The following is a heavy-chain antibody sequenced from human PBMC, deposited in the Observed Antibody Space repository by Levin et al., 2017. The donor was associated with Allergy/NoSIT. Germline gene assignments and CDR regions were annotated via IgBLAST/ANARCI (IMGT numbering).Heavy chain of an antibody. CDR1: GFTFSSYS. CDR2: ISSSSSTI. CDR3: ARGPRSSSSWMGPGYYFDY. J-gene: IGHJ4*02. D-gene: IGHD6-13*01. Sequence: ETLSLTCAASGFTFSSYSMNWVRQAPGKGLEWVSYISSSSSTIYYADSVKGRFTISRDNAKNSLYLQMNSLRDEDTAVYYCARGPRSSSSWMGPGYYFDYWGQGTLVTVSS. V-gene: IGHV3-48*02.